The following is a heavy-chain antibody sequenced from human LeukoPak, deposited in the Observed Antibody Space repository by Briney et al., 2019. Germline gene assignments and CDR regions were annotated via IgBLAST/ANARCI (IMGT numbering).Heavy chain of an antibody. CDR1: GGSISSGSYY. D-gene: IGHD3-9*01. CDR3: ARELYYDILTGLGNAFDI. Sequence: KPSETLSLTCTVSGGSISSGSYYWSWIRQPAGKGLEWIGRIYTSGSTNYNPSLKSRVTISVDTSKNQFSLKLSSVTAADTAVYYCARELYYDILTGLGNAFDIWGQGTMVTVSS. CDR2: IYTSGST. J-gene: IGHJ3*02. V-gene: IGHV4-61*02.